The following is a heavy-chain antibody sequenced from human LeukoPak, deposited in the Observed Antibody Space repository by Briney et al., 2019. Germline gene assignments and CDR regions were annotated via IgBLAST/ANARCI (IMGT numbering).Heavy chain of an antibody. V-gene: IGHV4-39*01. Sequence: SETLSLTCSVFGGSLSSSSYYWGWIRQPPGKGLEWIGSIYYSGSSYYNPSLKSRVTISVGTSKNQFSLKLTSVTAADTAVYYCARRDCTSTTCYAGSYYFDYWGQGTLVTVSS. D-gene: IGHD2-2*01. CDR1: GGSLSSSSYY. J-gene: IGHJ4*02. CDR2: IYYSGSS. CDR3: ARRDCTSTTCYAGSYYFDY.